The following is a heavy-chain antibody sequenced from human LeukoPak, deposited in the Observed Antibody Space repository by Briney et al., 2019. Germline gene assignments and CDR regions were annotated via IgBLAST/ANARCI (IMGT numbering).Heavy chain of an antibody. Sequence: GGSLRLSCAASGFTFSSYWMHWVRQAPGKGLVWVSRINSDGSITTYADSVKGRFTISRDNAKNTLYLQMNSLRAEDTAVYYCARENLVVVPAAYQSLFDYWGQGTLVTVSS. D-gene: IGHD2-2*01. CDR3: ARENLVVVPAAYQSLFDY. CDR2: INSDGSIT. J-gene: IGHJ4*02. V-gene: IGHV3-74*01. CDR1: GFTFSSYW.